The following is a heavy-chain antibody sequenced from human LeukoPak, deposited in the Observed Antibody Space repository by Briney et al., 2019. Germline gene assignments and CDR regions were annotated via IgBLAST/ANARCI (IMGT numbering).Heavy chain of an antibody. D-gene: IGHD2-2*01. CDR2: INPSGGST. CDR1: GYTFTSYY. CDR3: ARTIVVVPAAPLDAFDI. Sequence: ASVKVSCKASGYTFTSYYMHWVRQAPGQGLEWMGIINPSGGSTSYAQKFQGRVTMTRDTSTSTVYMELSSLRSEDTAVYYCARTIVVVPAAPLDAFDIWGQGTMATVSS. V-gene: IGHV1-46*01. J-gene: IGHJ3*02.